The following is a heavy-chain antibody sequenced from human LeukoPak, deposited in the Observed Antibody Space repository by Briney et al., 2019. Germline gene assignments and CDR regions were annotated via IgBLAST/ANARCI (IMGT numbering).Heavy chain of an antibody. D-gene: IGHD2-15*01. CDR2: ISGSADST. Sequence: GGSLRPSCETSGFIFTSYAMTWVRQAPGKGLEWVSAISGSADSTYYADSVKGRFTISRDNSKNTLHLQMNSLRADDTAVYYCARGFRIPDVWGQGTTVTVSS. V-gene: IGHV3-23*01. CDR3: ARGFRIPDV. J-gene: IGHJ6*02. CDR1: GFIFTSYA.